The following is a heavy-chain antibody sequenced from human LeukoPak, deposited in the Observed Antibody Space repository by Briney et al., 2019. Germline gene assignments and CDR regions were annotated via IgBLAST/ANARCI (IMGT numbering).Heavy chain of an antibody. V-gene: IGHV4-31*03. CDR2: IYYSGST. D-gene: IGHD6-13*01. CDR1: GGSIGSGGYY. J-gene: IGHJ5*02. CDR3: ARGAAAAPYS. Sequence: SETLSLTCTVSGGSIGSGGYYWSWIRQHPGKGLEWIGYIYYSGSTYYNPSLKSRVTISVDTSKNQFSLKLSSVTAADTAVYYCARGAAAAPYSWGQGTLVTVSS.